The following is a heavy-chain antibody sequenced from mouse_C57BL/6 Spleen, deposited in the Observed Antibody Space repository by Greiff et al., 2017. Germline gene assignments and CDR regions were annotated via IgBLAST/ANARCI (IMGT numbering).Heavy chain of an antibody. CDR2: IHPNSGST. V-gene: IGHV1-64*01. J-gene: IGHJ2*01. Sequence: QVQLQQPGAELVKPGASVKLSCKASGYTFTSYWMHWVKQRPGQGLEWIGMIHPNSGSTNYNEKFKSKATLTVDKSSSTAYMQLSSLTSEDSAVYYCERTSTMVREFGYWSQGTNRTVSS. D-gene: IGHD2-2*01. CDR1: GYTFTSYW. CDR3: ERTSTMVREFGY.